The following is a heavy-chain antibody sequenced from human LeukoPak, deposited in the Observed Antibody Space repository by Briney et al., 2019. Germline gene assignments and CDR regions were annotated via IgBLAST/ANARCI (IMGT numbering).Heavy chain of an antibody. V-gene: IGHV3-30*18. CDR3: AKDYYGSGSYYNPWHYYYGMDV. CDR1: GFTFSSYG. CDR2: ISYDGSNK. D-gene: IGHD3-10*01. Sequence: GRSLRLSCAASGFTFSSYGMHWVRQAPGKGLEWVAVISYDGSNKYYADSVKGRFTISRDNSKNTPYLQMNSLRAEDTAVYYCAKDYYGSGSYYNPWHYYYGMDVWGQGTTVTVSS. J-gene: IGHJ6*02.